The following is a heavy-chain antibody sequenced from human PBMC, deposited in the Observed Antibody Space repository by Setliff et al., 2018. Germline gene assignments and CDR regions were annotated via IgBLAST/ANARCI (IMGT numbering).Heavy chain of an antibody. CDR2: IGAYNGDT. Sequence: GASVQVSCKASGYTFTNYGVTWVRQAPGQGLEWMGWIGAYNGDTYNAHKFQGGVTMTSDTSTSTAYMELRSLRSDDTAVYYCARVTIAVAGYFDFWGQGTLVTISS. CDR1: GYTFTNYG. V-gene: IGHV1-18*01. CDR3: ARVTIAVAGYFDF. D-gene: IGHD6-19*01. J-gene: IGHJ4*02.